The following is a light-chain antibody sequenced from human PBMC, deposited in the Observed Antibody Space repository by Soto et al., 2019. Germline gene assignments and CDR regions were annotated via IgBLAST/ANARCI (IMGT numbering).Light chain of an antibody. CDR2: RDN. J-gene: IGLJ2*01. CDR3: ATWDDSLGGPV. Sequence: QSVLTQTPLVSGTPGQRVNISCSGSSSNIGRNYVYWYHQFPGTAPKLLIYRDNERPSGVPDRFSGSKSGTSASLAISGLRSGDEADYHCATWDDSLGGPVFGGGTQLTVL. V-gene: IGLV1-47*01. CDR1: SSNIGRNY.